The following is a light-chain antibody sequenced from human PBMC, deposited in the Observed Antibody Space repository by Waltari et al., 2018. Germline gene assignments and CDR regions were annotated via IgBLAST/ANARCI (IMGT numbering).Light chain of an antibody. CDR3: SSFAGRWV. V-gene: IGLV2-8*01. J-gene: IGLJ3*02. Sequence: QSALTQPPSASGSPGQSVTISCTGTSSDFGNYNFVSWYQQHPGKAPKVIIYEVTKRAAGVPDRFAGSKSGNTASLTVSGLQAEDEADYYCSSFAGRWVFGGGTKLTVL. CDR2: EVT. CDR1: SSDFGNYNF.